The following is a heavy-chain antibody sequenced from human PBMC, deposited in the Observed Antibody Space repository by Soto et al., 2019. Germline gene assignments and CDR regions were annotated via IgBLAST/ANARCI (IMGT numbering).Heavy chain of an antibody. CDR3: ARGWFGPDV. D-gene: IGHD3-10*01. CDR2: IDKVGTDS. Sequence: EVQLVESGGGLVQPGGSLRLSCAASEFTFSGRSVHWVRQAPGKGLVWVSGIDKVGTDSTYADSVKGRFTSSRDNAKKTVYLQMNSLRVEDTAVYYCARGWFGPDVWGKGTTFTVSS. CDR1: EFTFSGRS. V-gene: IGHV3-74*01. J-gene: IGHJ6*03.